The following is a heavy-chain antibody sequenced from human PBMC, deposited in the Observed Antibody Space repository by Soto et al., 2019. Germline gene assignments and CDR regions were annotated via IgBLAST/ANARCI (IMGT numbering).Heavy chain of an antibody. CDR3: AKDLIVVVPAGIRGYAMDV. J-gene: IGHJ6*02. D-gene: IGHD2-2*02. Sequence: QVQVVESGGGVVQPGRSLRLSCAASGFSFSSYVMHWVRQVPGKGLEWVALISYDGSSKYYADSVKGRFTISRDNSRNTLYLQMNSLRVEDTGVYYCAKDLIVVVPAGIRGYAMDVWGQGTTVTVSS. CDR1: GFSFSSYV. CDR2: ISYDGSSK. V-gene: IGHV3-30*18.